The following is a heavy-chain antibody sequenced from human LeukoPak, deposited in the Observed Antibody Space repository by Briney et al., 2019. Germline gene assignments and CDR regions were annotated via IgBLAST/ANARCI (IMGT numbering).Heavy chain of an antibody. D-gene: IGHD6-19*01. CDR2: ISGSGGST. J-gene: IGHJ4*02. V-gene: IGHV3-23*01. CDR1: GFTFISYA. Sequence: GGSLRLYGAASGFTFISYAMSWVRQAPGKGLEWVSAISGSGGSTYYADSVKGRFTISRDNSKNTLYLQMNSLRAEDTAVYYCAKVGTLNAVAADYWGQGTLVTVSS. CDR3: AKVGTLNAVAADY.